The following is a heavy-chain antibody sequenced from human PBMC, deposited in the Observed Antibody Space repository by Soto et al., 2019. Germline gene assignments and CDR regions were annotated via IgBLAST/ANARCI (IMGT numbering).Heavy chain of an antibody. J-gene: IGHJ5*02. CDR3: VGSGSYKNWFDP. CDR1: GGSISSYY. D-gene: IGHD3-10*01. V-gene: IGHV4-59*08. CDR2: IYYSGST. Sequence: SETLSLTCTVSGGSISSYYWSWIRQPPGKGLEWIGYIYYSGSTNYNPSLKSRVTISVDTSKNQFSLKLSSVTAADTAVYYWVGSGSYKNWFDPLGLGTLVTVSS.